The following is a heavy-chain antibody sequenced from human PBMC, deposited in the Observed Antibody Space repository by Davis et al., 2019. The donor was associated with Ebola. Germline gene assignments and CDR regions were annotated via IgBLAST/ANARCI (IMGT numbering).Heavy chain of an antibody. CDR3: ARVVVLDYYYGMDV. V-gene: IGHV3-48*02. J-gene: IGHJ6*02. CDR1: RFTFSDYS. CDR2: ISGGSGAI. D-gene: IGHD2-15*01. Sequence: GESLKISCAASRFTFSDYSMNWVRQAPGKGLEWVSYISGGSGAIYYAASVKGRFTISRDNAKNSLFLQMNSLRDEDTAVYYCARVVVLDYYYGMDVWGQGTTVTVSS.